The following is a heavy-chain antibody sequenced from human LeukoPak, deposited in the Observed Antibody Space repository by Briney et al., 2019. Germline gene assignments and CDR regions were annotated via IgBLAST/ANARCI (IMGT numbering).Heavy chain of an antibody. V-gene: IGHV1-8*01. CDR1: GYTFTSYD. CDR3: ARVMVRGVNTVGY. CDR2: MNPNSGNT. D-gene: IGHD3-10*01. Sequence: ASVKVPCKASGYTFTSYDINWVRQATGQGLEWMGWMNPNSGNTGYAQKFQGRVTMTRNTSISTAYMELSSLRSEDTAVYYCARVMVRGVNTVGYWGQGTLVTVSS. J-gene: IGHJ4*02.